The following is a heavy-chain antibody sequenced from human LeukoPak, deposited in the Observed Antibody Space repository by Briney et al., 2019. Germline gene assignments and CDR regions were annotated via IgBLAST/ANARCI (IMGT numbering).Heavy chain of an antibody. J-gene: IGHJ6*02. D-gene: IGHD3-10*01. CDR3: AKSGGLSGSGRLAMDV. CDR1: GFSFSTYA. CDR2: ISGSGGST. Sequence: HPGGSLRLSCAASGFSFSTYAMSWVRLAPGKGLEWVSGISGSGGSTYYADSVKGRFTSSRDNSNNTLYVQMNGLRVEDTAVYYCAKSGGLSGSGRLAMDVWGQGTTVTVSS. V-gene: IGHV3-23*01.